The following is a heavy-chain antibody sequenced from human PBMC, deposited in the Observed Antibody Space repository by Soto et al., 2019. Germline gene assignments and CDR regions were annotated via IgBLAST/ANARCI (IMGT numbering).Heavy chain of an antibody. CDR2: ISAYNGHT. CDR3: ARGQTTRWEVRPPGY. CDR1: GYAFTSYG. D-gene: IGHD1-26*01. V-gene: IGHV1-18*04. Sequence: QVQLVQSGPEVKKPGASVKISCKASGYAFTSYGFSWVRQAPGQGLEWMGWISAYNGHTHYAQNLQGRVTMTTDTSTTTAYMELRSLRSDDTAVYYCARGQTTRWEVRPPGYWGQGTLVIVSS. J-gene: IGHJ4*02.